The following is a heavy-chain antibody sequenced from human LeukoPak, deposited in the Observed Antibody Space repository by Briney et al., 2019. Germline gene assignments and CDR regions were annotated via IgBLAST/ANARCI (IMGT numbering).Heavy chain of an antibody. CDR3: ARAALGYCSGGTCYFYAFDI. J-gene: IGHJ3*02. Sequence: GGSLRLSCAASGFTFSTYEMNWVRQAPGKGLEGVSYISSSGTTIYYADSVKGRFTISRDNAKNSLYLQMNSLRAEDTAVYYCARAALGYCSGGTCYFYAFDIWGQGTMVTVSS. CDR2: ISSSGTTI. D-gene: IGHD2-15*01. V-gene: IGHV3-48*03. CDR1: GFTFSTYE.